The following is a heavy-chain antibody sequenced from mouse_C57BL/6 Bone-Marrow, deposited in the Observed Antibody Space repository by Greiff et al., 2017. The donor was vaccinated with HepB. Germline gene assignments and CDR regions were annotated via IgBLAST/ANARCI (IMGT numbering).Heavy chain of an antibody. CDR1: GYTFTSYW. CDR3: ARDEFPYYYGSSPWYFDV. Sequence: QVQLQQPGAELVKPGASVKLSCKASGYTFTSYWMHWVKQRPGRGLEWIGRIDPNSGGTKYNEKFKSKATLTVDKPSSTAYMQLSSLTSEDSAVYYCARDEFPYYYGSSPWYFDVWGTGTTVTVSS. V-gene: IGHV1-72*01. D-gene: IGHD1-1*01. J-gene: IGHJ1*03. CDR2: IDPNSGGT.